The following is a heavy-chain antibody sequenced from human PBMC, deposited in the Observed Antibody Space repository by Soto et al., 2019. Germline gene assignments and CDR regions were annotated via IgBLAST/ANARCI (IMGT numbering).Heavy chain of an antibody. D-gene: IGHD3-10*01. Sequence: PSETLSLTCTVSGGSISSGDYYWSWIRQPPGKGLEWIGYIYYSGSTYYNPSLKSRVTISVDTSKNQLSLKLSSVTAADTAVYYCARDRGSGSYYLYYYYGMDVWGQGTTVTVSS. J-gene: IGHJ6*02. CDR2: IYYSGST. CDR1: GGSISSGDYY. CDR3: ARDRGSGSYYLYYYYGMDV. V-gene: IGHV4-30-4*01.